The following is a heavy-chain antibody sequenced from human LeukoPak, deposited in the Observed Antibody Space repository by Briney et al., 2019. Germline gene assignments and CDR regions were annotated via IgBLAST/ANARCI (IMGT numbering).Heavy chain of an antibody. Sequence: PSETLSLTCTVSGGSISSYHWSWIRQPPGKGLEWIGYIYYSGSTNYNPSLKSRVTISVDTSKNQFSLKLSSVTAADTAVYYCASGSSYYDSSGFPEYFQHWGQGTLVTVSS. D-gene: IGHD3-22*01. V-gene: IGHV4-59*01. J-gene: IGHJ1*01. CDR3: ASGSSYYDSSGFPEYFQH. CDR2: IYYSGST. CDR1: GGSISSYH.